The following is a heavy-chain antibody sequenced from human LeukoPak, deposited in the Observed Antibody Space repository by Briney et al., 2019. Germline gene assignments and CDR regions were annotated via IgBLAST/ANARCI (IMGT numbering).Heavy chain of an antibody. Sequence: ASVKVSCKAFGFSFAGFGFNWVRQAPGQGLEWMGWISGYNGHTRYEQKFHDRVTMTTDSSTRTVYMELRSLRYDDTALYYCARGTWEAAATPHSFDTWGQGALVLVSS. V-gene: IGHV1-18*01. CDR2: ISGYNGHT. CDR1: GFSFAGFG. CDR3: ARGTWEAAATPHSFDT. J-gene: IGHJ4*02. D-gene: IGHD1-26*01.